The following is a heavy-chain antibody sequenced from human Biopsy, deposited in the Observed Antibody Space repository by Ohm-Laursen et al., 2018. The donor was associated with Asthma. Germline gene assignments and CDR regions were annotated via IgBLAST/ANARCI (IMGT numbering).Heavy chain of an antibody. J-gene: IGHJ6*03. CDR1: GYTFINYA. V-gene: IGHV1-3*01. CDR2: INAGNGNT. Sequence: ASVKVSCKASGYTFINYAIHWVRQAPGQRLEWMGWINAGNGNTKYSQKFQGRVTITGDTSASTAYMDLSSLRSEDTAGEDGERKEEEGGKGKGKEGGERGGKG. CDR3: ERKEEEGGKGKGKEGGER. D-gene: IGHD3-16*01.